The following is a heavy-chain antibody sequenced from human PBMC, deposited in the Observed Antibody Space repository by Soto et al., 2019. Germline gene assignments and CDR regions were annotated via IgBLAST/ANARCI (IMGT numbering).Heavy chain of an antibody. Sequence: QVQLQQSGPGLVKPSQTLSLTCAISGDSVSSNTASWNWIRQSPSRGLEWLGRTYFRSKWYNDYAVSVKSRIIINTDTSNNQFSLQLNSVTPEDTAVYFCAKGDNLGTKPGYAFDPWGQGIMVTVSS. J-gene: IGHJ5*02. CDR3: AKGDNLGTKPGYAFDP. CDR2: TYFRSKWYN. V-gene: IGHV6-1*01. D-gene: IGHD5-12*01. CDR1: GDSVSSNTAS.